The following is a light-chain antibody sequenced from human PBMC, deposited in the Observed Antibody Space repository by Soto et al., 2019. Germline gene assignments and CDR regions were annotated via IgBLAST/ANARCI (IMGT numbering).Light chain of an antibody. CDR3: SSYTSRSTPCV. J-gene: IGLJ1*01. CDR1: SSDVGGYNY. Sequence: QSALTQPASVSGYPGQSITISCTGTSSDVGGYNYVSWYQQHPGKAPELMIYEVSNRPSGVSSRFSGSKSGNTASLTISGRQAEDEADYYCSSYTSRSTPCVFGTGTKLTVL. V-gene: IGLV2-14*01. CDR2: EVS.